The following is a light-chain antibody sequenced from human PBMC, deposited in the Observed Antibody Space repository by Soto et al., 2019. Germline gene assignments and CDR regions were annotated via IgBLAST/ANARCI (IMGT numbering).Light chain of an antibody. Sequence: EIVMTQSPATLSVSPGERATLSCRASQSISTSLARYQHKPGQAPRLLISGASTRATGIPARFSGSGSGTEFTLTISSLQSEDFAVYYCQQYSNWPPVTFGQGTKV. CDR2: GAS. V-gene: IGKV3-15*01. CDR3: QQYSNWPPVT. CDR1: QSISTS. J-gene: IGKJ1*01.